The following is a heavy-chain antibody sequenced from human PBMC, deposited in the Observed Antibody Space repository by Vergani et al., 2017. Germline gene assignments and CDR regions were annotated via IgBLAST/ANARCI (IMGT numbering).Heavy chain of an antibody. D-gene: IGHD2-2*01. J-gene: IGHJ1*01. CDR2: INPSGGST. CDR1: GYTFTSYY. V-gene: IGHV1-46*01. CDR3: ARPGCDVGLSSTSCYEYFQH. Sequence: QVQLVQSGAEVKKPGASVKVSCKASGYTFTSYYMHWVRQAPGQGLEWMGIINPSGGSTSYAQKFQGRVTMTRDTSTSTVYMELSSLRSEDTAVYYCARPGCDVGLSSTSCYEYFQHWGQGTLVTVSS.